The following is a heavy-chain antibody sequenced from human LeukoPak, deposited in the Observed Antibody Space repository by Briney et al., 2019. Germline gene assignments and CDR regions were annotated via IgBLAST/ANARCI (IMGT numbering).Heavy chain of an antibody. CDR3: ARVLRGGLEYFDY. CDR2: IYHSGSA. V-gene: IGHV4-4*02. J-gene: IGHJ4*02. Sequence: SGTLSLTCAVSGGSISSSSWWSWVRQPPGKGLEWIGEIYHSGSANCNPSLKSRVTISVDKSKNQFSLKLSSVTAADTAVYYCARVLRGGLEYFDYWGQGTLVTVSS. CDR1: GGSISSSSW.